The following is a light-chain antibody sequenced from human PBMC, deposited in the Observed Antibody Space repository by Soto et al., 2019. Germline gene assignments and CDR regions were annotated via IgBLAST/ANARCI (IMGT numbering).Light chain of an antibody. V-gene: IGLV2-14*01. CDR3: SSYTSSSTYV. Sequence: QSALTQPASVSGSPGQSIGISCTGTSSDVGGYNYVSWYQQHPGKAPKLMVYDVSNRPSGVSNRFSDSKSGNTASLTISGLQAEDEADYYCSSYTSSSTYVFGTGTKVTVL. CDR1: SSDVGGYNY. J-gene: IGLJ1*01. CDR2: DVS.